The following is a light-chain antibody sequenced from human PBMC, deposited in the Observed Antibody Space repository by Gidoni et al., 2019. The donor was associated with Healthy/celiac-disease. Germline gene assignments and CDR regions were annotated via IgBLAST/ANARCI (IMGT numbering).Light chain of an antibody. CDR2: KDS. V-gene: IGLV3-25*02. CDR1: AFPKQY. J-gene: IGLJ3*02. Sequence: SYELTQPPSVSVSPGQTARITCSGDAFPKQYAYWYQQKPGQAPVLVIYKDSERPSGIPERFSGSSSGTTVTLTISGVQAEDEVDYYCQSADSSGTWVFGGGTKLTVL. CDR3: QSADSSGTWV.